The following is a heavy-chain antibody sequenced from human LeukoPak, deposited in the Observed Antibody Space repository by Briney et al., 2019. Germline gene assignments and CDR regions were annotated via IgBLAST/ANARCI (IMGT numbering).Heavy chain of an antibody. V-gene: IGHV1-2*02. CDR1: GYTFTGYY. CDR3: ATTLAAGFEY. Sequence: GASVKVSCKASGYTFTGYYMHWVRQAPGQGLEWMGWINPNSGGTNYAQKFQGRVTMTRDTSITTAYMEVSSLRSDDTAVYYCATTLAAGFEYWGQGTLVTVSS. D-gene: IGHD6-13*01. J-gene: IGHJ4*02. CDR2: INPNSGGT.